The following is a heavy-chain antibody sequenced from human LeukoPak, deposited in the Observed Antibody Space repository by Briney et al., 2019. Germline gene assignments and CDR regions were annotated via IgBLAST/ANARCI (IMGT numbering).Heavy chain of an antibody. Sequence: PSETLSLTCTVSGGSTSTYYWSWIRQPPGKGLEWIGYIYYSGSTDYNPSLKSRVTISVDTSKNQFSLKLSSVTAADTAVYYCARDGTMIEEDYFDYWGQGTLVTVSS. J-gene: IGHJ4*02. CDR1: GGSTSTYY. CDR2: IYYSGST. D-gene: IGHD3-10*02. V-gene: IGHV4-59*01. CDR3: ARDGTMIEEDYFDY.